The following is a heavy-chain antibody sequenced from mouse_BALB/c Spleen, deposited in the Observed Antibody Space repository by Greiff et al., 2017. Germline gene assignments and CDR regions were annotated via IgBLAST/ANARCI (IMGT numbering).Heavy chain of an antibody. CDR1: GYSITSDYA. CDR2: ISYSGST. V-gene: IGHV3-2*02. CDR3: ARWGTVVAPYAMDY. Sequence: DVKLQESGPGLVKPSQSLSLTCTVTGYSITSDYAWNWIRQFPGNKLEWMGYISYSGSTSYNPSLKSRISITRDTSKNQFFLQLNSVTTEDTATYYCARWGTVVAPYAMDYWGQGTSVTVSS. J-gene: IGHJ4*01. D-gene: IGHD1-1*01.